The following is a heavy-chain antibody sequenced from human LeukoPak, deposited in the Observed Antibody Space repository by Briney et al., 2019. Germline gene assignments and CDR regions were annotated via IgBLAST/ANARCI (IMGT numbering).Heavy chain of an antibody. CDR1: GFTFDDYG. D-gene: IGHD3-10*01. CDR3: ARDKEEGIPLWFGELFS. CDR2: INWNGGST. J-gene: IGHJ4*02. Sequence: GGSLRLSCAASGFTFDDYGMSWVRQAPGKGLEWVSGINWNGGSTVYADSVRGRFTISRDNAKNSLYLQMNSLRAEDTALYYCARDKEEGIPLWFGELFSWGQGTLVTVSS. V-gene: IGHV3-20*04.